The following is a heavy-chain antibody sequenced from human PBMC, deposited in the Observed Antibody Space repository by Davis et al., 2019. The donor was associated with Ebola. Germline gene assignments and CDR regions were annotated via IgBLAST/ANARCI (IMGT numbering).Heavy chain of an antibody. J-gene: IGHJ6*02. CDR3: GCVLRFLEWSTRYYYYGMDV. V-gene: IGHV3-7*01. Sequence: GGSLRLSCAASGFTVSSNYMSWVRQAPGKGLEWVANIKQDGSEKYYVDSVKGRFTISRDNAKNSLYLQMNSLRAEDTAVYYCGCVLRFLEWSTRYYYYGMDVWGQGTTVTVSS. D-gene: IGHD3-3*01. CDR2: IKQDGSEK. CDR1: GFTVSSNY.